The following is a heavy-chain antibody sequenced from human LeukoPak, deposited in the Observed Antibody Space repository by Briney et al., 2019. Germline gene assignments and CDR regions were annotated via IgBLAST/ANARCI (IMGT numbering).Heavy chain of an antibody. V-gene: IGHV3-23*01. CDR2: ISGSGGST. J-gene: IGHJ4*02. Sequence: HPGGSLRLSCAASGFTFSSYAMSWVRQAPGKGLEWVSAISGSGGSTYYADSVKGRFTISRDNSKNTLYLQMNSLRAEDTAVYYCAKVRGDIVVVVAATPFAYWGQGTLVTVSS. CDR3: AKVRGDIVVVVAATPFAY. D-gene: IGHD2-15*01. CDR1: GFTFSSYA.